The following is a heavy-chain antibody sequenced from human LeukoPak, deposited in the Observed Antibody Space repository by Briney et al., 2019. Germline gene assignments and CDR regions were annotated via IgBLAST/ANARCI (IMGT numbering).Heavy chain of an antibody. D-gene: IGHD2-21*02. J-gene: IGHJ4*02. CDR1: GFTFRSHG. CDR2: LWYDGRTK. Sequence: GRSLRLSCAASGFTFRSHGMPWVRQAPGKGLEWVAVLWYDGRTKYYAESVKGRFTISRDNSKNTLYLQMNSLRAEDTAVYYCARDYCGGDCYVDYCDQGTLVTVSS. CDR3: ARDYCGGDCYVDY. V-gene: IGHV3-33*01.